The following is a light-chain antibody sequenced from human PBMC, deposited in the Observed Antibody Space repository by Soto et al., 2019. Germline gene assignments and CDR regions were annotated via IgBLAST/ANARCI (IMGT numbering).Light chain of an antibody. Sequence: EIVLTQSPGTLSLSPGERATLSCRASQSVSRYLAWYQQKPGQAPRVLIYGASSRATGIPDRFSGNGSGTDFTLTISRLEPEDFAVYYCQQYGSSPWTFGQGTKVEIK. CDR3: QQYGSSPWT. V-gene: IGKV3-20*01. CDR1: QSVSRY. CDR2: GAS. J-gene: IGKJ1*01.